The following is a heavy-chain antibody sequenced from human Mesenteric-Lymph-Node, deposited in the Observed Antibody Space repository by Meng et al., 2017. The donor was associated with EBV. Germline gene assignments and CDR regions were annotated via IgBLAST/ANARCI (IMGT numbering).Heavy chain of an antibody. CDR1: GGSISNSDYY. Sequence: QVQLQGSGPGLVKPSQTLSLTCTVSGGSISNSDYYWSWIRQPPGKGLEWIGYIFYTGSTYYNPSLKSRVTISLDISKNQFSLNLTSVTAADTAVYYCARDTNGDYGWVDPWGQGTLVTVSS. CDR2: IFYTGST. D-gene: IGHD4-17*01. CDR3: ARDTNGDYGWVDP. V-gene: IGHV4-30-4*01. J-gene: IGHJ5*02.